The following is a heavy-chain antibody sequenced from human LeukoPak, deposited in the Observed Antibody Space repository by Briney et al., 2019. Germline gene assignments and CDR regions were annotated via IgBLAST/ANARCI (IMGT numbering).Heavy chain of an antibody. CDR1: GFTFTTYG. CDR3: VRDPYEAY. J-gene: IGHJ4*02. CDR2: IWYDGNNK. D-gene: IGHD5-12*01. V-gene: IGHV3-33*01. Sequence: GGSLRLSCAVSGFTFTTYGMHWVRQAPGKGREWVAVIWYDGNNKYYADSVKGRFTISRDNSKNTLDLQMNSLRAEDTAVYYCVRDPYEAYWGQGTLVTVSS.